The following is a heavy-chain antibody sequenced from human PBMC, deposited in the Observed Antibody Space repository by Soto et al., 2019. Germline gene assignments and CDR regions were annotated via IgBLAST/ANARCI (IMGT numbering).Heavy chain of an antibody. V-gene: IGHV4-59*08. Sequence: PSETLSLTCTVSGGSISSYYWSWIRQPPGKGLEWIGYIYYSGSTNYNPSLKSRVTISVDTSKNQFSLKLSSVTAADTAVYYCARHADYDILTGYYSDYYYGMDVWGQGTTLTVSS. CDR1: GGSISSYY. CDR2: IYYSGST. CDR3: ARHADYDILTGYYSDYYYGMDV. D-gene: IGHD3-9*01. J-gene: IGHJ6*02.